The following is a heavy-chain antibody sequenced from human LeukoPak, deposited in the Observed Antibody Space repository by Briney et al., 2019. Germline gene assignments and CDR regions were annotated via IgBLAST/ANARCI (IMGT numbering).Heavy chain of an antibody. CDR1: GGSISSGGYS. V-gene: IGHV4-30-2*01. CDR2: IYHSGST. J-gene: IGHJ4*02. D-gene: IGHD4-17*01. Sequence: SETLSLTCAVSGGSISSGGYSWSWIRQPPGKGLEWIGYIYHSGSTYYNPSPKSRVTISVDRSKNQFSLKLSSVTAADTAVYYCASYDYGDFYFDYWGQGTLVTVSS. CDR3: ASYDYGDFYFDY.